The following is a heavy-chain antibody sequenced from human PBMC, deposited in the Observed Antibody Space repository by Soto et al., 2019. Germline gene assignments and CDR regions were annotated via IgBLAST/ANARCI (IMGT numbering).Heavy chain of an antibody. J-gene: IGHJ4*02. V-gene: IGHV3-74*01. CDR1: GFTYSSYW. Sequence: SLRLSCAASGFTYSSYWMHWVRQAPGKGLVWVSRVNGDGSSTDYAESVKGRFTISRDNAKNTLYLEMNSLRADDTAVYYCARDGRWDVFDSWGQGTLVTVSS. CDR2: VNGDGSST. CDR3: ARDGRWDVFDS. D-gene: IGHD1-26*01.